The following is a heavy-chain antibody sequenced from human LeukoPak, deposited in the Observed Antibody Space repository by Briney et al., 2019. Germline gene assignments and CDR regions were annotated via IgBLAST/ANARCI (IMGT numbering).Heavy chain of an antibody. V-gene: IGHV3-11*01. Sequence: GGSLRLSCAASGFTFSDYYMTWIRQAPGQGLEWISYVSGSNENKYYAGSVRGRFAISRDNAEKSLFLQMSNVRAEDTAVYYCARAGLGGHYIDYWGQGTLVTVSS. CDR1: GFTFSDYY. D-gene: IGHD2-15*01. J-gene: IGHJ4*02. CDR3: ARAGLGGHYIDY. CDR2: VSGSNENK.